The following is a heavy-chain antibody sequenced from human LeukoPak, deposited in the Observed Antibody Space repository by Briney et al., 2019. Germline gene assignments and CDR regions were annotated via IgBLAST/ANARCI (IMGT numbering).Heavy chain of an antibody. Sequence: ASVKVSCKASGYTFTGYYMHWVRQAPGQGLEGMGWINPNSVGTNYAQKFQGRVTMTRDTSISTAYMELSRLRSDDTAVYYCARDLPRYCSSTSCPNWFDPWGQGTLVTVPS. D-gene: IGHD2-2*01. J-gene: IGHJ5*02. CDR2: INPNSVGT. CDR1: GYTFTGYY. V-gene: IGHV1-2*02. CDR3: ARDLPRYCSSTSCPNWFDP.